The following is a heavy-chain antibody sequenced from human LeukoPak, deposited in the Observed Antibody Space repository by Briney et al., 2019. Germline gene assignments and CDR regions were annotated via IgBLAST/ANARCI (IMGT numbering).Heavy chain of an antibody. V-gene: IGHV4-4*07. D-gene: IGHD3-22*01. CDR3: ARDRYYYDSSGYYYIDY. CDR2: IHTSGST. CDR1: GGSISSYY. Sequence: SETLSLTCIVSGGSISSYYWSWIRQPAGKGLEWIGRIHTSGSTNYNPSLKSRVTMSVDTSKNQFSLKLSSATAADTAVYYCARDRYYYDSSGYYYIDYWGQGTLVTVSS. J-gene: IGHJ4*02.